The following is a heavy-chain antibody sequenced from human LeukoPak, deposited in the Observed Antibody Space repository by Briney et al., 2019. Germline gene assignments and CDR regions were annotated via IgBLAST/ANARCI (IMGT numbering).Heavy chain of an antibody. CDR3: TTEVEAAAGGFDY. Sequence: KPGGSLRLSCAASGFTFSNAWMSWVRQAPGKGLEWVGRIKSKTDGGTTDYAAPVKGRFTISRDDSKNTLYLQMNSLKTEDTAVYYCTTEVEAAAGGFDYWAREPWSPSPQ. J-gene: IGHJ4*02. CDR1: GFTFSNAW. V-gene: IGHV3-15*01. CDR2: IKSKTDGGTT. D-gene: IGHD6-13*01.